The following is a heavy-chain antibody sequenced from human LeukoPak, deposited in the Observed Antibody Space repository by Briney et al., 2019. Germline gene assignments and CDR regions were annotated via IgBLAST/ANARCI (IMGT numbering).Heavy chain of an antibody. CDR2: ISYSGST. Sequence: SETLSLTCTVSGASINNYYWNWIRQPPGKGLEWLGYISYSGSTNYSPFLRSRVSMSLDTSKNQSSLRLNSVTAADTAVYYCATAMDWGSRWYFDLWGRGTLVTVSS. D-gene: IGHD3/OR15-3a*01. J-gene: IGHJ2*01. CDR3: ATAMDWGSRWYFDL. CDR1: GASINNYY. V-gene: IGHV4-59*01.